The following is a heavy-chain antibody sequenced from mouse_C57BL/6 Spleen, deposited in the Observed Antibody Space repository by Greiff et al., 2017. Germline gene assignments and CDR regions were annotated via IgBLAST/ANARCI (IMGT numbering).Heavy chain of an antibody. Sequence: EVQLQQSGAELVRPGASVKLSCTASGFNIKDYYMHWVKQRPEQGLEWIGRIDPEDGDTEYAPKFQGKATMTADTSSNTAYLQLSSLTSEDTAVYYWTRGNSRYAMDYWGQGTSVTVSS. D-gene: IGHD2-1*01. J-gene: IGHJ4*01. CDR2: IDPEDGDT. V-gene: IGHV14-1*01. CDR1: GFNIKDYY. CDR3: TRGNSRYAMDY.